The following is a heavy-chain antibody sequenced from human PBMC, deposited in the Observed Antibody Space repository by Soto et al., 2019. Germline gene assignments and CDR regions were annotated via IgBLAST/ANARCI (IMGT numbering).Heavy chain of an antibody. D-gene: IGHD3-3*01. CDR2: IIPIFGTA. Sequence: QVQLVQSGAEVKKPGSSVKVSCKASGGTFSSYAISWVRQAPGQGLEWMGGIIPIFGTANYAQKFQGRVTITADEATSTAYMELSSLRAEDTAVYYWAGTIFGVVIPFYWGQGTLVTVSS. CDR3: AGTIFGVVIPFY. J-gene: IGHJ4*02. V-gene: IGHV1-69*12. CDR1: GGTFSSYA.